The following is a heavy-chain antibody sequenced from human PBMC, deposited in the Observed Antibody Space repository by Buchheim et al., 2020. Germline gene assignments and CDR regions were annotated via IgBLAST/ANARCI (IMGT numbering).Heavy chain of an antibody. D-gene: IGHD1-26*01. Sequence: QVQLVESGGGVVQPGRSLRLFCAASGYRFSDSGMHWVRQAPGKGLEWVAAIASDGNLKKYAESVKGRFTISRDVSKNTLYLQMNSLRAEDTAVYYCVKWSGTYPLYYFDYWGQGTL. CDR3: VKWSGTYPLYYFDY. J-gene: IGHJ4*02. V-gene: IGHV3-30*18. CDR2: IASDGNLK. CDR1: GYRFSDSG.